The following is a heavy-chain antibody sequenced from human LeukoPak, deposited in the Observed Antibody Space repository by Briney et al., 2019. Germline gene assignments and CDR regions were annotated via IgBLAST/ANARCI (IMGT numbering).Heavy chain of an antibody. CDR3: ARGRTTGTTEAFDI. CDR2: IYYSGST. V-gene: IGHV4-30-4*08. D-gene: IGHD1-1*01. J-gene: IGHJ3*02. Sequence: PSETLSLTCTVSGGSISSGDYYWNWIRQPPGKGLEWIGYIYYSGSTYYNPSLKSRVTISVDTSKNQFSLKLTSVTAADTAVYYRARGRTTGTTEAFDIWGQGTMATVSS. CDR1: GGSISSGDYY.